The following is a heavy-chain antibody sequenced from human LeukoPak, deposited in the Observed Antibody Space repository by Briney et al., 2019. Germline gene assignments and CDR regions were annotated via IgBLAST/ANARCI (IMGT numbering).Heavy chain of an antibody. CDR1: GGSFSGYY. J-gene: IGHJ6*03. V-gene: IGHV4-34*01. CDR2: INHSGST. CDR3: AREGEVATSRDDYYYYMDV. D-gene: IGHD5-12*01. Sequence: SETLSLTCAVYGGSFSGYYWTWIRQPPGKGLEWIGEINHSGSTYYNPSLKSRVTISVDTSKNQFSLKLSSVTAADTAVYYCAREGEVATSRDDYYYYMDVWGKGTTVTVSS.